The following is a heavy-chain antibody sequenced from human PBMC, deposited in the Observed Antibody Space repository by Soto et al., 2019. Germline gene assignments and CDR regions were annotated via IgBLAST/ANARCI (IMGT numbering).Heavy chain of an antibody. CDR3: EKDANWEDHY. CDR1: GFTFSNYA. V-gene: IGHV3-23*01. CDR2: ISGSCGIT. D-gene: IGHD1-1*01. Sequence: PGGSLRLSCAASGFTFSNYAMTWVRQAPGKGLEWVSFISGSCGITYYAGSVKGRFTISRDNSKNTLYLQMHSLRAEDTAIYYCEKDANWEDHYWGQGTLVTVSS. J-gene: IGHJ4*02.